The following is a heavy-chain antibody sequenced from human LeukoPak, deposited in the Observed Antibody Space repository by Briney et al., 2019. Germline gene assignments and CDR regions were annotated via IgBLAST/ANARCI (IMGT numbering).Heavy chain of an antibody. Sequence: SETLSLTCTVSGGSINSGNYYWRWIRQPAGRGLEWIGRIYTSGSTNSHPSLSTRVTISVDTSRNQFSLKLSSVTAADTAVYYCARGASYDSDDAFDIWGQGTMVTVSS. J-gene: IGHJ3*02. CDR1: GGSINSGNYY. D-gene: IGHD3-3*01. CDR3: ARGASYDSDDAFDI. CDR2: IYTSGST. V-gene: IGHV4-61*02.